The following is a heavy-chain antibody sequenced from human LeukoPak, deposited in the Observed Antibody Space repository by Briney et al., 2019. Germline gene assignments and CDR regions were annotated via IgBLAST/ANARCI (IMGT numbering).Heavy chain of an antibody. D-gene: IGHD6-19*01. V-gene: IGHV4-34*01. CDR1: GGSFSGYY. CDR2: INHSGST. Sequence: SETLSLTCAVYGGSFSGYYWSWIRQPPGKGLEWIGEINHSGSTNYNPSLKSRVTISVDTSKNQFSLKLSSVTAADTAVYYCARRSGWYRGGLYYFDYWGPGTLVTVSS. CDR3: ARRSGWYRGGLYYFDY. J-gene: IGHJ4*02.